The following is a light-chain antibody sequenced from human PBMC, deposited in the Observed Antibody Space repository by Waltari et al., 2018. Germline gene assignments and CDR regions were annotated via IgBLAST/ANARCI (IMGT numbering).Light chain of an antibody. CDR3: AAWDDSLSARFV. CDR2: RNS. J-gene: IGLJ1*01. Sequence: QSVLTQPPSASGTPGQRVTISCSGSSSNIGSNYVYWYQQLPGTAPKLLIYRNSQRPSGVPDRFSGSKSGTSASLAMSGLRSEDEADYYCAAWDDSLSARFVFGTGTKVTVL. V-gene: IGLV1-47*01. CDR1: SSNIGSNY.